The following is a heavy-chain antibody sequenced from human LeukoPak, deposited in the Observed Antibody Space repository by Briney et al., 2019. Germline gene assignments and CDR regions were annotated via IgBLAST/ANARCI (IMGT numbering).Heavy chain of an antibody. CDR3: ARAVAVAAPFDY. D-gene: IGHD6-19*01. Sequence: PETLSLTCTVSGGSISSYYWSWIRQPAGKGLEWIGRIYTSGSTNYNPSLKSRVTISVDKSKNQFSLKLSSVTAADTAVYYCARAVAVAAPFDYWGQGTLVTVSS. J-gene: IGHJ4*02. CDR2: IYTSGST. V-gene: IGHV4-4*07. CDR1: GGSISSYY.